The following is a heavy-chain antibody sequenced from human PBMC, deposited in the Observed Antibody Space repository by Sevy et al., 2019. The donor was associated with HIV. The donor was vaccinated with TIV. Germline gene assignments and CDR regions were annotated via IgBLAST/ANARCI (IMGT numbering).Heavy chain of an antibody. D-gene: IGHD1-26*01. CDR3: AKMQGGSYNYYGMDV. J-gene: IGHJ6*02. Sequence: GGSLRLSCAASGFIFSTYGIHWVRQAPGKGLEWVAVISFDGSDKYYADSVRGRFTISRDNSKNTLNLQMNSLRVEDTAIYYCAKMQGGSYNYYGMDVWGQGTTVTVSS. CDR1: GFIFSTYG. V-gene: IGHV3-30*18. CDR2: ISFDGSDK.